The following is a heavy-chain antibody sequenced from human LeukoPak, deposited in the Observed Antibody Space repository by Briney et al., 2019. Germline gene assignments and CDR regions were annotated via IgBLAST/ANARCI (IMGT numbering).Heavy chain of an antibody. CDR1: GFTFNYYW. Sequence: GGSLRLSCAASGFTFNYYWMSWVRQAPGKGLEWVAHINEDGGEKYYVDSVKGRFTISRDNAKNSLYLQMNSLRAEDTALYYCASGGIYYGAAFDFWGQGTLVTVSS. V-gene: IGHV3-7*03. J-gene: IGHJ4*02. D-gene: IGHD1-26*01. CDR3: ASGGIYYGAAFDF. CDR2: INEDGGEK.